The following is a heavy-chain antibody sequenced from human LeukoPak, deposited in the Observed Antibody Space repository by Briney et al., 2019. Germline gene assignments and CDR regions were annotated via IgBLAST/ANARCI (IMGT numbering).Heavy chain of an antibody. CDR2: ISSGGTAR. J-gene: IGHJ3*02. CDR3: AKEQSIAALWDAFDI. D-gene: IGHD6-6*01. CDR1: GFTFSNYP. V-gene: IGHV3-48*04. Sequence: PGGSLRLSCAASGFTFSNYPMNWVRQAPGKGLGWLSYISSGGTARFYADSVKGRFTISRDYAKSSLYLQMNSLRAEDTAVYYCAKEQSIAALWDAFDIWGQGTMVTVSS.